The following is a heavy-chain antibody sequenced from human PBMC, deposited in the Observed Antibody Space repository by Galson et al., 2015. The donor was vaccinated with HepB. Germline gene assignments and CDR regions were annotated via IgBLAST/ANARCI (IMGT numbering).Heavy chain of an antibody. Sequence: PALVKPTQTLTLTCTFSGFSLSTSGVGVGWIRQPPGKALEWLALIYWDDDKRYSPSLKSRLTITKDTSKNQVVLTMTNMDPVDTATYYCAHSRRGYSYGYGDYWGQGTLVTVSS. CDR3: AHSRRGYSYGYGDY. CDR2: IYWDDDK. CDR1: GFSLSTSGVG. V-gene: IGHV2-5*02. J-gene: IGHJ4*02. D-gene: IGHD5-18*01.